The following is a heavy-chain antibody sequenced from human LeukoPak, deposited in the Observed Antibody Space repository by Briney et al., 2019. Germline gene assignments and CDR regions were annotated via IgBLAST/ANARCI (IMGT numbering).Heavy chain of an antibody. CDR3: ARVYSSSSLIDY. V-gene: IGHV4-39*07. CDR2: IYYSGST. J-gene: IGHJ4*02. D-gene: IGHD6-6*01. CDR1: GGSISGSSYY. Sequence: SETLSLTCTVSGGSISGSSYYWGWIRQPPGKGLEWIGSIYYSGSTYYNPSLKSRVTISVDTSKNQFSLKLSSVTAADTAVYYCARVYSSSSLIDYWGQGTLVTVSS.